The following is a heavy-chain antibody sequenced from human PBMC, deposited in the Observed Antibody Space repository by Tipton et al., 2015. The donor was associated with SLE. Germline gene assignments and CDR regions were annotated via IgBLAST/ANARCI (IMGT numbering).Heavy chain of an antibody. D-gene: IGHD6-13*01. CDR2: ISYDGSNK. CDR3: ARVLPSYGSWQGDYFDY. CDR1: GFTFSSYA. Sequence: RSLRLSCAASGFTFSSYAMHWVRQAPGKGLEWVAVISYDGSNKYYADSVKGRFTISRDNSKNTLYLQMNSLRAEDTAVYYCARVLPSYGSWQGDYFDYWGQGTLVTVSS. J-gene: IGHJ4*02. V-gene: IGHV3-30-3*01.